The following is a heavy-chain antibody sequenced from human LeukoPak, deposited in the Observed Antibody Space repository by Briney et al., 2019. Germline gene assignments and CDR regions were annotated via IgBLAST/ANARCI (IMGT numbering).Heavy chain of an antibody. J-gene: IGHJ1*01. CDR1: GGTFSSYA. CDR2: IIPIFGTA. V-gene: IGHV1-69*05. CDR3: ARGDRYGDYYIAEYFQH. Sequence: SVKVSCKASGGTFSSYAISWVRQAPGQGLEWMGRIIPIFGTANYAQKFQGRVTITTDESTSAAYMELSSLRSEDTAVYYCARGDRYGDYYIAEYFQHWGQGTLVTVSS. D-gene: IGHD4-17*01.